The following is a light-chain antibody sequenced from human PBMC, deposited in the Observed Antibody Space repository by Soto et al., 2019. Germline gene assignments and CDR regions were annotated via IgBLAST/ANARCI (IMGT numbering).Light chain of an antibody. J-gene: IGKJ1*01. CDR3: QQLNSYPRT. Sequence: DIQLTQSPSFLSASVGDRVTITCRASQGISSYLAWYQQKPGKAPKLLIYAASTLQSGVPSRFSDSGSGTEFTLTISRLQPEDFATYYCQQLNSYPRTFGQGTKXQIK. CDR1: QGISSY. V-gene: IGKV1-9*01. CDR2: AAS.